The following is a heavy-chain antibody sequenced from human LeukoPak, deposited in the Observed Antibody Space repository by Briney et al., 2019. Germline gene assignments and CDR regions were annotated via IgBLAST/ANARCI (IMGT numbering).Heavy chain of an antibody. D-gene: IGHD3-22*01. V-gene: IGHV1-2*02. Sequence: GASVKLSCKASGYTFTDYYMNWVRQAPGQGLEWMGWINPNSGGTNYAQKLQGRVTMTTDTSTSTAYMELRSLRSDDTAVYYCARGGYYDTSGYRNDAFDIWGQGTMVTVSS. CDR3: ARGGYYDTSGYRNDAFDI. CDR1: GYTFTDYY. CDR2: INPNSGGT. J-gene: IGHJ3*02.